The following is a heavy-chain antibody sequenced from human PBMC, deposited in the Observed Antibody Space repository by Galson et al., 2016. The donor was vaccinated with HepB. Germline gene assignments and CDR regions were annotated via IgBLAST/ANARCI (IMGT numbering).Heavy chain of an antibody. CDR3: ARDLPLLG. D-gene: IGHD2-15*01. CDR1: GFTVSSNY. J-gene: IGHJ4*02. Sequence: SLRLSCAASGFTVSSNYMRWVRQAPGKGLEWVSVIYSGGGTYYADSVKGRFTISRDNSKNTLYLQMNGLRAEDTAVYYCARDLPLLGWGQGTLVTVSS. V-gene: IGHV3-53*01. CDR2: IYSGGGT.